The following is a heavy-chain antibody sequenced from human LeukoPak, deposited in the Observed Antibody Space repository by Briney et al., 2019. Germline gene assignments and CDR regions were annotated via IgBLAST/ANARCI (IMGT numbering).Heavy chain of an antibody. CDR1: GYTFTGYY. CDR3: ARDPPRSSLRGQYYYYYGMDV. J-gene: IGHJ6*02. CDR2: INPNSGGT. Sequence: ASVKVSCKASGYTFTGYYMHWVRQAPGQGLEWMGWINPNSGGTNYAQKLQGRVTMTTDTSTSTAYMELRSLRSDDTAVYYCARDPPRSSLRGQYYYYYGMDVWGQGTTVTVSS. V-gene: IGHV1-2*02.